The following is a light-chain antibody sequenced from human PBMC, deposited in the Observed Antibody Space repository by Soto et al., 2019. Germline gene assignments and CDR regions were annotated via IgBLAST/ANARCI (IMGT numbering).Light chain of an antibody. CDR3: QQLNNYPLT. J-gene: IGKJ5*01. CDR2: SAS. Sequence: GDRVTITCRASQGISRYLAWYQQKPGTAPKILSYSASTLQGGVPSRFSGSGSGTDFTLTISSLKPEDFATYYCQQLNNYPLTFGQGTRLEIK. CDR1: QGISRY. V-gene: IGKV1-9*01.